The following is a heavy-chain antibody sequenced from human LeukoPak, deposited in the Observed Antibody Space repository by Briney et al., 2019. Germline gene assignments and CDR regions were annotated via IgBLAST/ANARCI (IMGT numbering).Heavy chain of an antibody. D-gene: IGHD5-18*01. CDR1: GFTFSSYA. Sequence: GGSLRLSCAASGFTFSSYAMSWVRQAPGKGGEWVSAISGSGGSTYYADSVKGRFTIPRDNSKNTLYLQMNSLRAEETAVYYCAKPVDTAMVTGDYWGQGTLVTVSS. V-gene: IGHV3-23*01. CDR2: ISGSGGST. J-gene: IGHJ4*02. CDR3: AKPVDTAMVTGDY.